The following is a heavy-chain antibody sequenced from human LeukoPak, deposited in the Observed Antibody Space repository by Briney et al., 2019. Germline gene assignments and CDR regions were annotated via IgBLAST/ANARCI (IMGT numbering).Heavy chain of an antibody. Sequence: SGGSLRPSCAASGFTFSSYAMHWVRQAPGKGLEWVAVISYDGSNKYYADSVKGRFTISRDNSKNTLYLQMNSLRAEDTAVYYCARSPIAVARRVWYFDYWGQGTLVTVSS. J-gene: IGHJ4*02. CDR1: GFTFSSYA. CDR2: ISYDGSNK. V-gene: IGHV3-30*04. CDR3: ARSPIAVARRVWYFDY. D-gene: IGHD6-19*01.